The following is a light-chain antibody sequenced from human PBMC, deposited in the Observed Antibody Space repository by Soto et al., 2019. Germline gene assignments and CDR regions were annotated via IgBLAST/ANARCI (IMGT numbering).Light chain of an antibody. Sequence: QSAQTQPASVSGSPGQSITISCTGTSSDVGGYNYVSWYQQHPGKAPKLMIYDVSNRPSGVSNRFSGSKSGNTASLTISGLQAEDEADYYCSSYTSSSTRGVFGTGTKVTVL. CDR3: SSYTSSSTRGV. CDR2: DVS. V-gene: IGLV2-14*01. CDR1: SSDVGGYNY. J-gene: IGLJ1*01.